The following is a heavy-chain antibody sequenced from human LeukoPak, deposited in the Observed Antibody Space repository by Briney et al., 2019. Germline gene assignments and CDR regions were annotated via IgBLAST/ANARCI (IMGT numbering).Heavy chain of an antibody. V-gene: IGHV1-8*03. Sequence: ASVKVSCKASGYTFTSYDINWVRQATGQGLEWMGWMNPNSGNTGYAQKFQGRVTITRNTYISTAYMELSSLRSEDTAVYYCARRTHPYYYGSGPGMDVWGKGTTVTVSS. D-gene: IGHD3-10*01. CDR1: GYTFTSYD. J-gene: IGHJ6*04. CDR2: MNPNSGNT. CDR3: ARRTHPYYYGSGPGMDV.